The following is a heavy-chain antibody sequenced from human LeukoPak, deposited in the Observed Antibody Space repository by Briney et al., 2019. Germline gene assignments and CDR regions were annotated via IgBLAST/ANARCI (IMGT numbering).Heavy chain of an antibody. Sequence: ASVKVSCKASGGPFSSYVIYWVRQAPGQGLEWMGWINPNSGGTNYAQKFQGRVTMTRDTSISTAYMELSRLRSDDTAVYYCARDEVLRYFDWLPSGAFDIWGQGTMVTVSS. D-gene: IGHD3-9*01. CDR2: INPNSGGT. CDR1: GGPFSSYV. CDR3: ARDEVLRYFDWLPSGAFDI. V-gene: IGHV1-2*02. J-gene: IGHJ3*02.